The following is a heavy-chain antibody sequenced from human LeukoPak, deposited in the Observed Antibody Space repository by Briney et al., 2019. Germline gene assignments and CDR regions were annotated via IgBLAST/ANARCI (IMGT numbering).Heavy chain of an antibody. CDR2: IYYSGST. CDR1: GGSTSGSSYF. D-gene: IGHD6-13*01. CDR3: ARHGYSSSWYLGSGFGY. V-gene: IGHV4-39*01. Sequence: SETLSLTCTVSGGSTSGSSYFWGWIRQPPGKGLEWIGSIYYSGSTYYNPSLKSRVTISVDASKNQFSLKLSSVTAADTAVYYCARHGYSSSWYLGSGFGYWGQGTLVTVSS. J-gene: IGHJ4*02.